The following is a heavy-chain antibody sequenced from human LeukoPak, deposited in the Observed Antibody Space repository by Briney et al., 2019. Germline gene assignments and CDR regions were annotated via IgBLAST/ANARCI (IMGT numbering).Heavy chain of an antibody. CDR2: ISVYNGKI. Sequence: ASVNVSCKASGHTFVSYGISWVRQAPGQGLEWMGWISVYNGKINYAQKFQGRVTMTTDTSTSTAYLELRSLTSEDTAVYYCARRFCSSVSCYDDDAFDVWGQGTLVTVSS. D-gene: IGHD2-2*01. J-gene: IGHJ3*01. V-gene: IGHV1-18*01. CDR1: GHTFVSYG. CDR3: ARRFCSSVSCYDDDAFDV.